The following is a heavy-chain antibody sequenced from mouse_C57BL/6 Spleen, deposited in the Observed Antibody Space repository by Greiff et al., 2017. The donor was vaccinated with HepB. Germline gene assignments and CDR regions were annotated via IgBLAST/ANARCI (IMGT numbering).Heavy chain of an antibody. J-gene: IGHJ3*01. CDR2: INPNNGGT. D-gene: IGHD3-3*01. Sequence: EVKLVESGPELVKPGASVKISCKASGYTFTDYYMNWVKQSHGKSLEWIGDINPNNGGTSYNQKFKGKATLTVDKSSSTAYMELRSLTSEDSAVYYCARTRDQAWFAYWGQGTLVTVSA. V-gene: IGHV1-26*01. CDR3: ARTRDQAWFAY. CDR1: GYTFTDYY.